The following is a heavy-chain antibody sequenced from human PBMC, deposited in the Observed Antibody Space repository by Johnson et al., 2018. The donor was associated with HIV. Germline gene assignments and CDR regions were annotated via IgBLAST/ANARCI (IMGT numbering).Heavy chain of an antibody. CDR3: ARVMVQGDAFDI. J-gene: IGHJ3*02. D-gene: IGHD3-10*01. CDR2: ISSSGGTI. Sequence: VQLVESGGGLVKPGGSLRLSCAASRFTFSDYYMSWIRQTPGKGLEWVAYISSSGGTIYYADSVKGRFTISRDNAKNSLYLQMNSLRAEDTAVYYCARVMVQGDAFDIWGQGTMVTVSS. CDR1: RFTFSDYY. V-gene: IGHV3-11*04.